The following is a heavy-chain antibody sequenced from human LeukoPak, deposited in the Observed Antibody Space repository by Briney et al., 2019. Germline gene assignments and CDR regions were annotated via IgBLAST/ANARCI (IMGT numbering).Heavy chain of an antibody. Sequence: SETLSLTCTVSGGSISSYYWSWIRQPPGKGLEWIGYIYYSGSTNYNPSLKSRVTISVDTSKNQFSLKLSSVTAADTAVYYCARGYNDILTGYYNLDYWGQGTLVTVSS. CDR3: ARGYNDILTGYYNLDY. CDR1: GGSISSYY. J-gene: IGHJ4*02. D-gene: IGHD3-9*01. CDR2: IYYSGST. V-gene: IGHV4-59*01.